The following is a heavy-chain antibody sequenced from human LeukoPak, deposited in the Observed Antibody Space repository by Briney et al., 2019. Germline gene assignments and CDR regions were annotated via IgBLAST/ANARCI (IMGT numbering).Heavy chain of an antibody. CDR2: IYPGDSDT. Sequence: GESLKISCQGSGYSFTSYWIGWVRQMPGKGPEWMGIIYPGDSDTRYSPSFQGQVTISADKSISTAYLQWSSLKASDTAMYYCARLYYYDSSGEFGDAFDIWGQGTMVTVSS. CDR1: GYSFTSYW. J-gene: IGHJ3*02. D-gene: IGHD3-22*01. CDR3: ARLYYYDSSGEFGDAFDI. V-gene: IGHV5-51*01.